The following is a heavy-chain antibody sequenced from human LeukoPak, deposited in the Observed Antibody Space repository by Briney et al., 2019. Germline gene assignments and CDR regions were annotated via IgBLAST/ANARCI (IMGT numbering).Heavy chain of an antibody. J-gene: IGHJ4*02. Sequence: QPGGSLRLSCAASGFIFSTYAMHWVRQAPGKGLEWVAAISYAGSNRHYADSVKGRFTISRDDSKNTLYLQMNSLRAEDTAVYYRARDVSGFYSFDYWGQGTLVTVSS. D-gene: IGHD3-22*01. CDR1: GFIFSTYA. CDR2: ISYAGSNR. CDR3: ARDVSGFYSFDY. V-gene: IGHV3-30-3*01.